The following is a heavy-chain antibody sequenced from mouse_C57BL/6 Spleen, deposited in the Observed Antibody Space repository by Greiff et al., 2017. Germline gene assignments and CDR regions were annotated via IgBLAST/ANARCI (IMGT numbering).Heavy chain of an antibody. CDR1: GFTFTDSD. CDR3: TRYYNYAMDY. J-gene: IGHJ4*01. V-gene: IGHV1-15*01. Sequence: QVQLKESGAELVRPGASVTLSCKASGFTFTDSDMHWVKQTPVPGLEWIGAIDPETGGTAYNQKFKGKAILTADKTTRTAYMELRSLPSADAAFYYCTRYYNYAMDYWGQGTSVTVSS. D-gene: IGHD2-12*01. CDR2: IDPETGGT.